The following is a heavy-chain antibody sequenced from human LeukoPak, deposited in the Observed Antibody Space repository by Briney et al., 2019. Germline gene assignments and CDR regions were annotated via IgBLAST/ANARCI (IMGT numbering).Heavy chain of an antibody. CDR1: GLSFDDYG. Sequence: GGSLRLSCAASGLSFDDYGMHWVRQAPGKGLDWVAVISSDGSDKYYADSVKGRFTISRDNSKNTLYLQMNSLRVEDTAIYYCAKDKGREGDYWGQGILVTVSS. J-gene: IGHJ4*02. CDR2: ISSDGSDK. V-gene: IGHV3-30*18. D-gene: IGHD1-26*01. CDR3: AKDKGREGDY.